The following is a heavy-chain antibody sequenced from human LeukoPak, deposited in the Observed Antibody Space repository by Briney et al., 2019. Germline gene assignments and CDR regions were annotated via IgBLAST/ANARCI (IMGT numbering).Heavy chain of an antibody. CDR3: ARRCSSTSCYGY. CDR2: INHSGST. CDR1: GGSFSGYY. D-gene: IGHD2-2*01. V-gene: IGHV4-34*01. Sequence: SETLSLTCAVYGGSFSGYYWSWIRQPPGKGLEWIGEINHSGSTNYNPSLKSRVTISVDTSKNQFSLKLSSVTAADTAVYYCARRCSSTSCYGYWGQGTLVTVSS. J-gene: IGHJ4*02.